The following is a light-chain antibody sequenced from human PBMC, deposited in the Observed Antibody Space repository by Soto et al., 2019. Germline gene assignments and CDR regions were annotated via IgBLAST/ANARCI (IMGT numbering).Light chain of an antibody. CDR1: QSVSSY. CDR3: QQRSNWPST. J-gene: IGKJ4*01. Sequence: EIVLTQSPATLSLSPGNRATLSCRASQSVSSYLAWYQQKPGQAPRLLIYDASNRATGIPARVSASGSGTDFTLTITSLELEDFAVYYCQQRSNWPSTFGGGTKVEIK. CDR2: DAS. V-gene: IGKV3-11*01.